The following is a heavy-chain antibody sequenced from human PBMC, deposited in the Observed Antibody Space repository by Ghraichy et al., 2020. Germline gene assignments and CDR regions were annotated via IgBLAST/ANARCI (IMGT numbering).Heavy chain of an antibody. CDR1: GGSFSGYY. CDR2: ITHTDGT. D-gene: IGHD2-15*01. Sequence: SETLSLTCAVYGGSFSGYYWSWIRQSPGKGLEWICEITHTDGTNYNPSLKGRAAISRDTMKNHFTLRLTSLTAADTAVYFCACVSIEFHYNTMDVWGQGTPVAVSS. J-gene: IGHJ6*02. V-gene: IGHV4-34*01. CDR3: ACVSIEFHYNTMDV.